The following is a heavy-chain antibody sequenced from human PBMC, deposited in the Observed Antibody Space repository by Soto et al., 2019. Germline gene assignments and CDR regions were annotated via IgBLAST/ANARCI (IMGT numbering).Heavy chain of an antibody. J-gene: IGHJ6*02. Sequence: SETLSLTCTVSGGSVSSGSYYWSWIRQPPGKGLEWIGYIYYSGSTNYNPSLKSRVTISVDTSKNQFSLKLSSVTAADTAVYYCARTYYGMDVWGQGTTVT. CDR3: ARTYYGMDV. V-gene: IGHV4-61*01. CDR1: GGSVSSGSYY. CDR2: IYYSGST.